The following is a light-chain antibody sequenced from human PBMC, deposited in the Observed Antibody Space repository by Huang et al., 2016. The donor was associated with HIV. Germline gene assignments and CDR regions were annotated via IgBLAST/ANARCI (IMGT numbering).Light chain of an antibody. J-gene: IGKJ4*01. CDR2: EAS. Sequence: ETLMTQFPATLSVSPGERATLSCRASQNVRNNLAWYKQKPGQAPSLLFYEASSRVTGVPGRFSASGSGIDFTLTISSLQSEDFAVYYCQQFNNWPPAFGGGTTVEIK. V-gene: IGKV3-15*01. CDR3: QQFNNWPPA. CDR1: QNVRNN.